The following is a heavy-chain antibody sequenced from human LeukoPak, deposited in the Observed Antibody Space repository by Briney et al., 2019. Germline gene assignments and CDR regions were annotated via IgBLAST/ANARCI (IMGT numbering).Heavy chain of an antibody. CDR3: ASTGGYGSGTYDYYYFGMDV. CDR1: GFTFSSYE. D-gene: IGHD3-10*01. V-gene: IGHV3-48*03. CDR2: ITSSGRLI. J-gene: IGHJ6*02. Sequence: PGGSLRLSCAASGFTFSSYEMNWVRQAPGKGLEWLAYITSSGRLIYYADSVKGGFTMSRDNAKNSLYLQMNSLRAEDTAVYYCASTGGYGSGTYDYYYFGMDVWGQGTTVTVSS.